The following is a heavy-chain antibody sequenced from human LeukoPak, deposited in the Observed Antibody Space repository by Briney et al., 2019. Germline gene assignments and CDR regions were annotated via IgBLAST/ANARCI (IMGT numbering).Heavy chain of an antibody. J-gene: IGHJ4*02. Sequence: GGSLRLSCAASGITFSTYAMSWVRRAPGKGLEWVSGISGSDGSTHYADSVKGRFTISRDNSKNTLFLQMNSLRAEDTAVYYCAKEDSGYDSFDYWGQGTLVTVSP. D-gene: IGHD5-12*01. CDR1: GITFSTYA. CDR2: ISGSDGST. CDR3: AKEDSGYDSFDY. V-gene: IGHV3-23*01.